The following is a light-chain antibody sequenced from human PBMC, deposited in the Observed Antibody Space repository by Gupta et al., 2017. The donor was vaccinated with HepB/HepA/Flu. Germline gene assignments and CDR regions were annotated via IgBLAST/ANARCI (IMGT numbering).Light chain of an antibody. Sequence: QSVLTQPPSVSGAPGQRVTISCTGSSSNIAAGYDVHWYQQLPGTAPKLLIYGNSNRPSGVPDRFSGSKSGTSASLAITGLQAEDEADYYCQSYDSSLYVFGTGTKVTVL. CDR3: QSYDSSLYV. V-gene: IGLV1-40*01. CDR1: SSNIAAGYD. CDR2: GNS. J-gene: IGLJ1*01.